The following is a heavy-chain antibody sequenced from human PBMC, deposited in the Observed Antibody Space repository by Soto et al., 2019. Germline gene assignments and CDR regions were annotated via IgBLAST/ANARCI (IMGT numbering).Heavy chain of an antibody. V-gene: IGHV4-59*08. CDR1: GGFISNYY. CDR2: IYHSGSA. D-gene: IGHD6-19*01. Sequence: SETPSLTCTVSGGFISNYYWSWIRQPPGKRLEWIGYIYHSGSANYNPSLKSRVTMSVDTSKNQFSLKLSSVTAADTALYYCARHGYSSDWY. J-gene: IGHJ2*01. CDR3: ARHGYSSDWY.